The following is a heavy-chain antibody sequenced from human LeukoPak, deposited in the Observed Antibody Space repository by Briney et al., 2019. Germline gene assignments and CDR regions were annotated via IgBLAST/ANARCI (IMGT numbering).Heavy chain of an antibody. Sequence: PGGSLRLSCAASGFTFSDYYMTWIRQAPGKGLEWVSDISGSGDSTYYADSVKGRFTMSRDNSKNMLYLQMNSLRAEDTAVYYCARGESVSVLGVVIILAAYFDYWGQGALVTVSS. CDR1: GFTFSDYY. D-gene: IGHD3-3*01. V-gene: IGHV3-23*01. CDR2: ISGSGDST. J-gene: IGHJ4*02. CDR3: ARGESVSVLGVVIILAAYFDY.